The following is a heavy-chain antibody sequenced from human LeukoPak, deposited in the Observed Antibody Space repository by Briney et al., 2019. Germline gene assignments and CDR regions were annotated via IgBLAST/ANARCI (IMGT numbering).Heavy chain of an antibody. CDR3: SGGSGY. J-gene: IGHJ4*02. CDR2: TNQDGRAK. CDR1: GLTISNYW. V-gene: IGHV3-7*04. Sequence: GGSLRLSCTASGLTISNYWMNWVRQAPGKGLEWVANTNQDGRAKYYADSVKGRFTISRDNAKNSVYLQMNSLRVEDTAVYYCSGGSGYWGQGTLVTVSS.